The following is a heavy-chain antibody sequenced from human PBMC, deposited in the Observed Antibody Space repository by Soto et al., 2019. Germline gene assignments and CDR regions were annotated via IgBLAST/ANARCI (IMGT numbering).Heavy chain of an antibody. V-gene: IGHV3-15*07. CDR1: GFTFSNAW. J-gene: IGHJ3*02. CDR3: VTDEEVTIFGVVITRQNNGFDI. Sequence: GGSLRLSCVASGFTFSNAWMNWVRQAPGKGLEWVGRIKSKTDGGTTDYAAPVKGRFTISRDDSRNTLYMQMNSLKTEDTAMYYCVTDEEVTIFGVVITRQNNGFDIWGQGTMVTVSS. CDR2: IKSKTDGGTT. D-gene: IGHD3-3*01.